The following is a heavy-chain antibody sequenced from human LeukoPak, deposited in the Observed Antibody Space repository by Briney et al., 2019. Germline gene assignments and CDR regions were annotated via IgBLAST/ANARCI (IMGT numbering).Heavy chain of an antibody. Sequence: ASVKVSCKASGYTFPSYFMHWVRQAPGQGLEWMGIINPTGGSTTYAQKFQGRVTITADESTSTAYMELSSLRSEDTAVYYCASPPDYYCGGDCPHDAFDIWGQGTMVTVSS. V-gene: IGHV1-46*01. CDR1: GYTFPSYF. CDR3: ASPPDYYCGGDCPHDAFDI. J-gene: IGHJ3*02. CDR2: INPTGGST. D-gene: IGHD2-21*02.